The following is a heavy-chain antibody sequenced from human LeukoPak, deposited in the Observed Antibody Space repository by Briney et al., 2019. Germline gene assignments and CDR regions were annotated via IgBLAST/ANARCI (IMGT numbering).Heavy chain of an antibody. V-gene: IGHV3-73*01. J-gene: IGHJ4*02. CDR2: IRSKANSYAT. CDR1: GFTFSGSA. Sequence: GGSLRLSCAASGFTFSGSAMHWVRQASGKGLEWVGRIRSKANSYATAYAASVKGRFTISRDDSKNTAYLQMNSLKTEDTAVYYCARVEPATSHFDHWGQGTLVTVSS. CDR3: ARVEPATSHFDH. D-gene: IGHD1-1*01.